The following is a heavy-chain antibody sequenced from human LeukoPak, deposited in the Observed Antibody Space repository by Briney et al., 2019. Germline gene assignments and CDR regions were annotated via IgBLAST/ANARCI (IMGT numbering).Heavy chain of an antibody. V-gene: IGHV1-8*03. D-gene: IGHD2-2*01. CDR1: GYTFTSYD. Sequence: ASVKVSWKASGYTFTSYDINWVRQATGQGLEWMGWMNPNSGNTGYAQKFQGRVTITRNTSISTAYMELSSLRSEDTAVYYCARARRYCSSTSCYSDFHYWGQGTLVTVSS. CDR2: MNPNSGNT. J-gene: IGHJ4*02. CDR3: ARARRYCSSTSCYSDFHY.